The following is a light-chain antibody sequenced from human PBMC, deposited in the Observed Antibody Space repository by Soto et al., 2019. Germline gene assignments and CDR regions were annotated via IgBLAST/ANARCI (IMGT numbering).Light chain of an antibody. CDR2: SAS. CDR3: HQANSLPLT. CDR1: QGISYW. J-gene: IGKJ4*01. V-gene: IGKV1-12*01. Sequence: DLQMTQSPSSVSASVGDRVTITCRASQGISYWLAWYQQKPGKVPKLLIYSASSLQSGVPSRFSGSGSGTDFTLTISSPQPEDFATYYCHQANSLPLTFGGGTKVEIK.